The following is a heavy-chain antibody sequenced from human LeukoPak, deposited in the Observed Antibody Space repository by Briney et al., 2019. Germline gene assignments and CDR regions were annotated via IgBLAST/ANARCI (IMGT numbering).Heavy chain of an antibody. J-gene: IGHJ4*02. CDR1: GFTFSSYG. V-gene: IGHV3-30*18. Sequence: PGGSLRLSCAASGFTFSSYGMHWVRQAPGKGLEWVAVISYDGSNKYYADSVKGRFTISRDNSKNTLYLQMNSLRAEDTAVYYCVKAGDDYVWGSYRLDYWGQGTLVTVSS. CDR3: VKAGDDYVWGSYRLDY. D-gene: IGHD3-16*02. CDR2: ISYDGSNK.